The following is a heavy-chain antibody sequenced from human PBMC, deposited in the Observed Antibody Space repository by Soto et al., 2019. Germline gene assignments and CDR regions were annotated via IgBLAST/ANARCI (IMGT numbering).Heavy chain of an antibody. D-gene: IGHD3-10*01. Sequence: GGSLRLSCAASGFTVISNYMSWVRQAPGKGLEWVSVIYSGGSTYYADSVKGRFTISRDNSKNTLYLQMNSLRAEDTAVYYCARDYYGPNDYWGQGTLVTVSS. CDR1: GFTVISNY. CDR3: ARDYYGPNDY. J-gene: IGHJ4*02. V-gene: IGHV3-53*01. CDR2: IYSGGST.